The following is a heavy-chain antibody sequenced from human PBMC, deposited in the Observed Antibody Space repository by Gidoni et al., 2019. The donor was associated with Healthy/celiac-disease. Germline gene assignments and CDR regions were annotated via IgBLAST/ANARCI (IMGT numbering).Heavy chain of an antibody. J-gene: IGHJ6*02. V-gene: IGHV7-4-1*02. CDR1: GDTFTSHT. CDR2: INTHTGNP. Sequence: QLQLVQSGSELKKPGASVKVACKASGDTFTSHTMNWVRQAPGQGLEWMGWINTHTGNPTYAQGFTGRFVFSLDTSVSTAYLQISSLKAEDTAVYYCARVPMVRGVINYYYGMDVWGQGTTVTVSS. D-gene: IGHD3-10*01. CDR3: ARVPMVRGVINYYYGMDV.